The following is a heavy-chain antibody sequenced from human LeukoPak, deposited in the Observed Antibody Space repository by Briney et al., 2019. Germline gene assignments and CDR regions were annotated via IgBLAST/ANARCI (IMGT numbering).Heavy chain of an antibody. CDR3: ARGGSYYDSSGYYDAFDI. Sequence: ASVKVSCKASGYTFTSYYMHWVRQAPGQGLEWMGWINPNSGGKNYAQKIQGRVTMTRDTSISTAYMELSRLRSDDTAVYYCARGGSYYDSSGYYDAFDIWGQGTMVTVSS. D-gene: IGHD3-22*01. V-gene: IGHV1-2*02. J-gene: IGHJ3*02. CDR1: GYTFTSYY. CDR2: INPNSGGK.